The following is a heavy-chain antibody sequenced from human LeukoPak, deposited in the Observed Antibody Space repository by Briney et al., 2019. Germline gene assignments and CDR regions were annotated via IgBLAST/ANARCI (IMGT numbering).Heavy chain of an antibody. Sequence: SQTLSLTCTVSGGSISSGDYYWSWIRQPPGKGLEWIGYIYYSGSTNYNPSLKSRVTISVDTSKNQFSLKLSSVTAADTAVYYCARQIAAAGAAFDIWGQGTMVTVSS. CDR1: GGSISSGDYY. J-gene: IGHJ3*02. CDR3: ARQIAAAGAAFDI. V-gene: IGHV4-61*08. CDR2: IYYSGST. D-gene: IGHD6-13*01.